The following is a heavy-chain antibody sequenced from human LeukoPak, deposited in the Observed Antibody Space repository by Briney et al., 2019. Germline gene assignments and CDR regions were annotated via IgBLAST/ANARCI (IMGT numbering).Heavy chain of an antibody. Sequence: PSETLSLTCTVSGGSISRGGYYCTWIRQHPGKGLEWIGDIYYSGSTYYNPSLKSRVTISIDTSKNQFSLELRSVTAADTAVYYCARGGIFVVVPPGDYGMDVWGQGTTVTVSS. CDR3: ARGGIFVVVPPGDYGMDV. D-gene: IGHD3-3*02. CDR1: GGSISRGGYY. V-gene: IGHV4-31*03. CDR2: IYYSGST. J-gene: IGHJ6*02.